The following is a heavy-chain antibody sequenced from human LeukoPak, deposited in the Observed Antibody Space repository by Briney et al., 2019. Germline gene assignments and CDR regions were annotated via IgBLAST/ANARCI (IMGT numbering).Heavy chain of an antibody. Sequence: SETLSLTCTVSGGSISSSSYYWGWIRQPPGKGLEWVGEINHSGSTNYNPSLKSRVTISVDTSKNQFSLKLSSVTAADTAVYYCARRPTDAFDIWGQGTMVTVSS. V-gene: IGHV4-39*07. CDR3: ARRPTDAFDI. CDR1: GGSISSSSYY. J-gene: IGHJ3*02. CDR2: INHSGST.